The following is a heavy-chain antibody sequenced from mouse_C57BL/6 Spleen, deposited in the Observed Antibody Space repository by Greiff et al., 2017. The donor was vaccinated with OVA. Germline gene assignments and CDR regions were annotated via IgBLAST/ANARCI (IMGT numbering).Heavy chain of an antibody. Sequence: QVQLKESGPELVKPGASVKISCKASGYAFSSSWMNWVKQRPGKGLEWIGRIYPGDGDTNYNGKFKGKATLTADKSSSTAYMQLSSLTSEDSAVYFCAREGGLAYWGQGTLVTVSA. CDR3: AREGGLAY. CDR1: GYAFSSSW. V-gene: IGHV1-82*01. J-gene: IGHJ3*01. CDR2: IYPGDGDT.